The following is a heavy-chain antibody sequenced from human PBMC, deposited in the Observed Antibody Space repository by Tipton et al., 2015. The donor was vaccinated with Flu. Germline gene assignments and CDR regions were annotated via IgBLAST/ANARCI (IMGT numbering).Heavy chain of an antibody. V-gene: IGHV1-2*02. D-gene: IGHD3-22*01. Sequence: QLVQSGAEVKKPGASVKVSCKASGYTFTGYYMHWVRQAPGQGLEWMGWINPNSGGTNYAQKFQGRVTMTRDTSISTAYMELSRLRSDDTAAYYCARARGYYYDSSGTGGAFDIWGQGTMVTVSS. CDR3: ARARGYYYDSSGTGGAFDI. CDR2: INPNSGGT. CDR1: GYTFTGYY. J-gene: IGHJ3*02.